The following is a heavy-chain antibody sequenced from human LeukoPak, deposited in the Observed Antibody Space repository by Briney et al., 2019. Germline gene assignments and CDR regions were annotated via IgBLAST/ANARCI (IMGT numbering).Heavy chain of an antibody. D-gene: IGHD1-14*01. Sequence: GGSLRLSCAASGFTFSSYGMHWVRQAPGKGLEWVAVISYDGSNKYYADSVKDRFTISRDNYKNQLYLQMNSMRAEDTAVYYCAKGGQGQSTPPYYYYYYYMDVWGKGTTVTVSS. V-gene: IGHV3-30*18. J-gene: IGHJ6*03. CDR2: ISYDGSNK. CDR1: GFTFSSYG. CDR3: AKGGQGQSTPPYYYYYYYMDV.